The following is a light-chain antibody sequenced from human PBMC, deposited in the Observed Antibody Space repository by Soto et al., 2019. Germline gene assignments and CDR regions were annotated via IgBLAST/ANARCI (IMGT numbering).Light chain of an antibody. CDR3: CSYAGSGTYV. Sequence: QSALTQPASVSGSPGQSITSSCTGTSSDVGSYNLVSWYQQHPGKAPKLLIYEGSKWPSGVSNRFSGSKSGNTASLTISGLQAEDEADYYCCSYAGSGTYVFGTGTKVTVL. V-gene: IGLV2-23*01. J-gene: IGLJ1*01. CDR1: SSDVGSYNL. CDR2: EGS.